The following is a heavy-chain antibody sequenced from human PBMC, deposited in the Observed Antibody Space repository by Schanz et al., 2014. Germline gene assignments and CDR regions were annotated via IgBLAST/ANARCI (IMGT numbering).Heavy chain of an antibody. CDR3: ARSRSGFYFDY. D-gene: IGHD1-26*01. J-gene: IGHJ4*02. V-gene: IGHV3-33*01. Sequence: QGQLVESGGGVVQPGKSLRLSCATSGFIFRSFGIHWVRQAPGKGLEWVAVIWSDGTNEYYADSVKGRFTISGDSSKYTVYLQMNSLRAEDTAVYYCARSRSGFYFDYWGQGTLVTVSS. CDR1: GFIFRSFG. CDR2: IWSDGTNE.